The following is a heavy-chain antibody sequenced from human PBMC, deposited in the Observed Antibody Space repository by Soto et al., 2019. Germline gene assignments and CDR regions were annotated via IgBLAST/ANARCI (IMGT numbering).Heavy chain of an antibody. CDR3: AKDQVTMVRGALYY. CDR1: GFAFSSYA. V-gene: IGHV3-23*01. D-gene: IGHD3-10*01. CDR2: ISGSGGST. J-gene: IGHJ4*02. Sequence: GGSLRLSCAASGFAFSSYAIIFVRQAPWKGLEWVSAISGSGGSTYYADSVKGRFTISRDNSKNTLYLQMNSLRAEDTAVYYCAKDQVTMVRGALYYWGQGTLVTVSS.